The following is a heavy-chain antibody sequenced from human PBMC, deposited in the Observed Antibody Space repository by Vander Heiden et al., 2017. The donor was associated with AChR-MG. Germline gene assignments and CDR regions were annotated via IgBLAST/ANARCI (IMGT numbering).Heavy chain of an antibody. Sequence: EVQLVESGGGLVQPGGSLRLSCAASGFTFSGYGMSWVRQAPGKGLEWVANIKQDGSEKYYGDSVKGRFTISRDNAKNSLYLQMNSLRAEDTAVYYCARDRGYSYGKGYMDVWGKGTTVTVSS. J-gene: IGHJ6*03. CDR1: GFTFSGYG. CDR2: IKQDGSEK. CDR3: ARDRGYSYGKGYMDV. D-gene: IGHD5-18*01. V-gene: IGHV3-7*01.